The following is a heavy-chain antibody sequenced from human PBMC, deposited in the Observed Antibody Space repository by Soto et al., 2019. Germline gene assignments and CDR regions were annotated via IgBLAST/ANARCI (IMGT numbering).Heavy chain of an antibody. CDR1: GGSISSSNW. J-gene: IGHJ4*02. Sequence: QVQLQESGPGLVKPSGTLSLTCAVSGGSISSSNWWSWVRQPPGKGLEWIGEIYHSGSTNDNPSLKCRVTISVDKSKNQFSLRLSSVTAADTAVYYCAKLAAPTYYDFWSGSLDYWGQGTLVTVSS. V-gene: IGHV4-4*02. D-gene: IGHD3-3*01. CDR3: AKLAAPTYYDFWSGSLDY. CDR2: IYHSGST.